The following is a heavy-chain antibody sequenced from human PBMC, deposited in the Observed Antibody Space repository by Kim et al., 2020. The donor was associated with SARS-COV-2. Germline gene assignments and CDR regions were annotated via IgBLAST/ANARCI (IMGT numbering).Heavy chain of an antibody. Sequence: GGSLRLSCAASGFTFSGYWMSWVRQAPGKGLEWVAKINEDGSEKYSVDSLKGRFTISRDNVKNSLYLHMSSPRTEDTAVNYCATWTQGGLDSWGQGTLVT. D-gene: IGHD5-18*01. CDR1: GFTFSGYW. J-gene: IGHJ4*02. CDR2: INEDGSEK. CDR3: ATWTQGGLDS. V-gene: IGHV3-7*01.